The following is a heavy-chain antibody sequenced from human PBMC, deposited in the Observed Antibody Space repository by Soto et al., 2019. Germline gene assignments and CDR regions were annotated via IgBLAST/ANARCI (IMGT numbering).Heavy chain of an antibody. CDR1: GFTFDTFS. V-gene: IGHV3-48*02. Sequence: EVQLVDSGGGFVQPGGSLRLSCAASGFTFDTFSMNWIRQAPGKGLEWVSYISGRSTVIYYADSVKGRFTISRDNAKNSLYLQMTSLRDEDSAVYYCARVRSGSYYYLDYWGQGALVNVSS. D-gene: IGHD1-26*01. CDR3: ARVRSGSYYYLDY. J-gene: IGHJ4*02. CDR2: ISGRSTVI.